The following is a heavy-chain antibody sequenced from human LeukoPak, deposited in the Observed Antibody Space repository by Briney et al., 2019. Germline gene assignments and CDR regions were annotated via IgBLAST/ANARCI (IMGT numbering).Heavy chain of an antibody. J-gene: IGHJ6*03. CDR1: GGSISSRTYY. CDR2: IYYSGTT. V-gene: IGHV4-39*07. Sequence: PSETLSLTCTVSGGSISSRTYYWGWIRQPPGKGLEWIGTIYYSGTTYYNPSLKSRVTISLDTSKNQFSLKLSSVTAADTAVYYCARRGPEYSSSWYYYYYYMDVWGKGTTVTVSS. CDR3: ARRGPEYSSSWYYYYYYMDV. D-gene: IGHD6-13*01.